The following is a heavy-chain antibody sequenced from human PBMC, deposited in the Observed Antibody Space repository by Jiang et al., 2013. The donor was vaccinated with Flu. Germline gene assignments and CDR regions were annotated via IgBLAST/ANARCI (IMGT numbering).Heavy chain of an antibody. J-gene: IGHJ3*02. CDR3: ARDRQWELLGDAFDI. V-gene: IGHV1-69*06. D-gene: IGHD1-26*01. CDR1: GGTFSTYA. Sequence: VQLVESGAEVKKPGSSVKVSCEASGGTFSTYAINWVRQAPGHGLEWMGGIIPSIGRIKYAQKFQGRLTINADKSTSTAYMELSSLRSDDTAVYFCARDRQWELLGDAFDIWGQGTVVSVSS. CDR2: IIPSIGRI.